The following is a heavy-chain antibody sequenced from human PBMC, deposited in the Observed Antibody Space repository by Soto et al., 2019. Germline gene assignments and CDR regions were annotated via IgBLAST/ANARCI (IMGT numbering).Heavy chain of an antibody. CDR3: ARVRSFDDSSGPQTVPCDY. CDR2: IYYSGST. Sequence: PSETLSLTCTVSGGSISSGGYYWSWIRQHPGKGLEWIGYIYYSGSTYYNPSLKSRVTISVDTSKNQFSLKLSSVTAADTAVYYCARVRSFDDSSGPQTVPCDYWGQGTLVTVS. J-gene: IGHJ4*02. V-gene: IGHV4-31*03. CDR1: GGSISSGGYY. D-gene: IGHD3-22*01.